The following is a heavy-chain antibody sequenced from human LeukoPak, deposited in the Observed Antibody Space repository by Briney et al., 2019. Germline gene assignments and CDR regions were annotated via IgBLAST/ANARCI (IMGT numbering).Heavy chain of an antibody. Sequence: ASVKVSCKASGFTFTSSAMQWVRQARGQRLEWIGWIVVGSGNTNYAQKFQERVTITRDMSTSTAYMELSSLRSEDTAVYYCAADPDSDILTGYKNWGQGTLVTVSS. CDR1: GFTFTSSA. V-gene: IGHV1-58*02. J-gene: IGHJ4*02. D-gene: IGHD3-9*01. CDR3: AADPDSDILTGYKN. CDR2: IVVGSGNT.